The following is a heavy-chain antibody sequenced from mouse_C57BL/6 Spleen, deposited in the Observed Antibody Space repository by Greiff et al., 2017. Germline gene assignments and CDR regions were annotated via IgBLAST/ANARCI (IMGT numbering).Heavy chain of an antibody. Sequence: VQLQQSVAELVRPGASLKFSCTASGFNIQNTDMHWVKQAPEQGLEWIGRISPANGNTKYAPKFQGRATISADTASNTACLQISRLTSEDTAIYYCARGQLRVGGFAYWGQGTLVTVSA. J-gene: IGHJ3*01. V-gene: IGHV14-3*01. CDR3: ARGQLRVGGFAY. CDR2: ISPANGNT. CDR1: GFNIQNTD. D-gene: IGHD3-2*02.